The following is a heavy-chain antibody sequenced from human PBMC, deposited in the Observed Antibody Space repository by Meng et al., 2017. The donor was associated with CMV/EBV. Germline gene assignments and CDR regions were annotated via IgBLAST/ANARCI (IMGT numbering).Heavy chain of an antibody. D-gene: IGHD1-7*01. Sequence: CAASGFAFSGHYMDWVRQAREEGLECVAHIKNRADNYITQYAASVEGRFTISRDDSKNSVYLQMDNLTTGDTAVYYCADLGTPYWGQGTLVTVSS. CDR2: IKNRADNYIT. CDR3: ADLGTPY. V-gene: IGHV3-72*01. J-gene: IGHJ4*02. CDR1: GFAFSGHY.